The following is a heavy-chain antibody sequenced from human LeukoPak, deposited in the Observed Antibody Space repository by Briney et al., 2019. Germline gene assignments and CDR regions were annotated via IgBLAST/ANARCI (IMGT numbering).Heavy chain of an antibody. Sequence: SETLSLTCTVSGDSISKYFWSWIRQSPGKGLEWIGYMYNGGSTIYNPSLKSRVTISTDTSKNQFSLRLDSVTAADTAVYYCARVEKAVTGILGSWGQGTHVTVSS. CDR1: GDSISKYF. CDR3: ARVEKAVTGILGS. V-gene: IGHV4-59*01. D-gene: IGHD4-11*01. J-gene: IGHJ4*02. CDR2: MYNGGST.